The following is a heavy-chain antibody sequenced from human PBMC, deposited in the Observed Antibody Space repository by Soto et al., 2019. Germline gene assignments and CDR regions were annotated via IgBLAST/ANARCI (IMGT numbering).Heavy chain of an antibody. Sequence: EVQLLESGGGFIQPGGSLTLSCAASGFTFSSYWMSWVRQAPGKGLEWVANIKQDGSDKYYVDSVKGRFTMSRDNAENSLYLQMNSLRAEDTAVYYCASAPWHTLGYWGQGTLVTVSS. V-gene: IGHV3-7*03. CDR1: GFTFSSYW. CDR2: IKQDGSDK. J-gene: IGHJ4*02. CDR3: ASAPWHTLGY. D-gene: IGHD2-2*02.